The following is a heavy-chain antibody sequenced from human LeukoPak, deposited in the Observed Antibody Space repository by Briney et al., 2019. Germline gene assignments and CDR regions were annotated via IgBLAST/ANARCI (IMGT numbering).Heavy chain of an antibody. V-gene: IGHV3-23*01. Sequence: GGSLRLSCEASGFLFSNYAMSWVRQAPGKGLEWASAISGGGGDKYADSVRGRFTISRDDPKNTLYLQMNGLRVDDTAIYYCAKDALSYGGHDFDYWGQGTLVTVSS. CDR3: AKDALSYGGHDFDY. CDR1: GFLFSNYA. CDR2: ISGGGGD. D-gene: IGHD4-23*01. J-gene: IGHJ4*02.